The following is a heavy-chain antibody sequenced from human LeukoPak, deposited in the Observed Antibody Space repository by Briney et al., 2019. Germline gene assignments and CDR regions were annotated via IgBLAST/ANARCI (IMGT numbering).Heavy chain of an antibody. CDR1: GYSFTTNW. Sequence: GESLKISCKGSGYSFTTNWIGWVRQMPGKDLEWMGLIYPGDSTPRYSPSFQGQVTMSADKSINTAYLEWSSLKASDSAMYYCTRSLPGETRGYYYCDNWGQGTLVTVSS. CDR2: IYPGDSTP. CDR3: TRSLPGETRGYYYCDN. J-gene: IGHJ4*02. D-gene: IGHD3-16*01. V-gene: IGHV5-51*01.